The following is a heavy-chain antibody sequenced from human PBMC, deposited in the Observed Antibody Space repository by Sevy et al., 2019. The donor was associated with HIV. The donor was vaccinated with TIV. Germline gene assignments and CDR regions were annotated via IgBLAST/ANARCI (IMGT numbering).Heavy chain of an antibody. Sequence: GGSLRLSCTASGFTFSSYAMHWVRQAPGKGLEWVAVISYDGSNKYYADSVKGRFTISRDNSKNTLYLQMNSLRAEDTAVYYCARGLWFGELGGWFDPWGQGTLVTVSS. V-gene: IGHV3-30-3*01. D-gene: IGHD3-10*01. J-gene: IGHJ5*02. CDR1: GFTFSSYA. CDR3: ARGLWFGELGGWFDP. CDR2: ISYDGSNK.